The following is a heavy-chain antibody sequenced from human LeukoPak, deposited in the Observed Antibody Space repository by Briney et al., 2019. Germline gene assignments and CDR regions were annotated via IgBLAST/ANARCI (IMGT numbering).Heavy chain of an antibody. CDR2: IKQDGSEK. Sequence: PGGSLRLSCAASGFTFSTYWMTWVRRAPGKGLEWVANIKQDGSEKYYVDSVKGRFTISRDNAKTSLYLQMNSLRAEDTAVYYCARGSGQLAYRGYAFDYWGQGALVTVSS. CDR1: GFTFSTYW. D-gene: IGHD6-6*01. V-gene: IGHV3-7*05. J-gene: IGHJ4*02. CDR3: ARGSGQLAYRGYAFDY.